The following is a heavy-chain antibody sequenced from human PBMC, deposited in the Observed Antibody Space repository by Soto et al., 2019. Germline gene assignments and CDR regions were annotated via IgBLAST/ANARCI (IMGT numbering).Heavy chain of an antibody. Sequence: SETLSLTCAVYGGSFSGYYWSWIRQPPGKGLEWIGEINHSGSTNYNPSLKSRVTISVDTSKNQFSLKLSSVTAADTAVYYCARGSRNRLAPDYHWFDPWGQGTLVTVSS. J-gene: IGHJ5*02. CDR1: GGSFSGYY. D-gene: IGHD4-17*01. V-gene: IGHV4-34*01. CDR3: ARGSRNRLAPDYHWFDP. CDR2: INHSGST.